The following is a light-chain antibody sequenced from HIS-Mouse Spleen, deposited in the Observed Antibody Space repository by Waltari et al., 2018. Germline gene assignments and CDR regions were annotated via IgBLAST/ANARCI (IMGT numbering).Light chain of an antibody. CDR2: EYS. CDR1: NIGSKS. J-gene: IGLJ2*01. CDR3: QVWDSSSDHVV. Sequence: SYVLTQPPSVSVAPGKTARITCGGNNIGSKSVHWYQQKPGQAPVVVVYEYSDRPSGIPERFSGSNSGNTATLTISRVEAGDEADYYCQVWDSSSDHVVFGGGTKLTVL. V-gene: IGLV3-21*03.